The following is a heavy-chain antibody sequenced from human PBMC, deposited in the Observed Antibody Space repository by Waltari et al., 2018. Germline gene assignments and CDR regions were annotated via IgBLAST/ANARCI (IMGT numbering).Heavy chain of an antibody. CDR3: AKDKAPYSSGFDY. J-gene: IGHJ4*02. D-gene: IGHD6-19*01. V-gene: IGHV3-9*01. CDR2: ISWNSGSI. CDR1: GFTFDDYA. Sequence: EVQLVESGGGLVQPGRSLRLSCAASGFTFDDYAMHWVRQAPGKGLEWVSGISWNSGSIGYADSVKGRFNISRDNAKNSLYLQMNSLRAEDTALYYCAKDKAPYSSGFDYWGQGTLVTVSS.